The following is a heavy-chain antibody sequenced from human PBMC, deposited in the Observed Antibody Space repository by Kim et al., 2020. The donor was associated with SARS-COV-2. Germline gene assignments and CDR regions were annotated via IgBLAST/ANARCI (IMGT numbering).Heavy chain of an antibody. J-gene: IGHJ2*01. CDR2: IWYDGSNK. V-gene: IGHV3-33*01. Sequence: GGALRLSCAASGFTFSSYGMHWVRQAPGKGLEWVAVIWYDGSNKYYADSVKGRFTISRDNSKNTLYLQMNSLRAEDTAVYYCALGVAKSSYWYFDLWGRGTLVTVSS. D-gene: IGHD3-3*01. CDR3: ALGVAKSSYWYFDL. CDR1: GFTFSSYG.